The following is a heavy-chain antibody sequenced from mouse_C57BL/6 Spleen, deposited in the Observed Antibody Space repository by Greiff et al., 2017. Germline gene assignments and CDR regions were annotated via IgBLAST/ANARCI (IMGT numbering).Heavy chain of an antibody. V-gene: IGHV8-8*01. CDR1: GFSLSTFGMG. CDR2: IWWDDDK. Sequence: QVTLKVSGPGILQPSQTLSLTCSFSGFSLSTFGMGVGWIRQPSGKGREWLAHIWWDDDKYYHPALKSRLTIAKDTSKNLVFLKIANVDTANTSTYCGARMWGGYDEFAYWGQGTLVTVAA. J-gene: IGHJ3*01. CDR3: ARMWGGYDEFAY. D-gene: IGHD2-2*01.